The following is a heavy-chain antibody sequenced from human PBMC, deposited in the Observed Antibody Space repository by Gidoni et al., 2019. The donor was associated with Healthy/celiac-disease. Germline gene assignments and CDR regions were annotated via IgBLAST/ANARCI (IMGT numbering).Heavy chain of an antibody. Sequence: GIIPILGIANYAQKFQGRVTITADKSTSTAYMELSSLRSEDTAVYYCASGASGWYEEYFDYWGQGTLVTVSS. CDR2: IIPILGIA. CDR3: ASGASGWYEEYFDY. J-gene: IGHJ4*02. V-gene: IGHV1-69*10. D-gene: IGHD6-19*01.